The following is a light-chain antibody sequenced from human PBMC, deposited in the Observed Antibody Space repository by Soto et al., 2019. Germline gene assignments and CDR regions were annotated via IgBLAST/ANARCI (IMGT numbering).Light chain of an antibody. Sequence: DIQMTQSPSSVSASVGDRVTITCRASQGISSWLAWYQQKPGKAPKLLIFVASTLQSGGPSRFSGRGSGTDFSLTISSLQPGDFATYYCQQAHTFPFAFGPGTKVDMK. J-gene: IGKJ3*01. CDR3: QQAHTFPFA. CDR2: VAS. V-gene: IGKV1-12*01. CDR1: QGISSW.